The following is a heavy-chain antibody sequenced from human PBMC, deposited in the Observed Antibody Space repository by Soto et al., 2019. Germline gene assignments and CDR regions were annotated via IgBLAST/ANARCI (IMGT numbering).Heavy chain of an antibody. Sequence: ASVKVSCKASGYTFTSYGISWVRQAPGQGLEWMGWISAYNGNTNYAQKLQGRVTMTTDTSTSTAYMELRSLRSDDTAVYYCAREPQRIFGVANWFDPWGQGTLVTVSS. CDR3: AREPQRIFGVANWFDP. D-gene: IGHD3-3*01. CDR2: ISAYNGNT. CDR1: GYTFTSYG. V-gene: IGHV1-18*01. J-gene: IGHJ5*02.